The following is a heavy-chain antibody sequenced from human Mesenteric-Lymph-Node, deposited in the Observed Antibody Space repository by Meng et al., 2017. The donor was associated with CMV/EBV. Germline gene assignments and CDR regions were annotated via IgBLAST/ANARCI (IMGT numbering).Heavy chain of an antibody. CDR2: ISAYNGNT. Sequence: KASGYTCTSYGISWVRQAPGQGLEWMGWISAYNGNTNYAQKLQGRVTMTTDTSTSTAYMELRSLRSDDTAVYYCARVYASGTYYLDSWGQGTLVTVSS. J-gene: IGHJ4*02. CDR1: GYTCTSYG. V-gene: IGHV1-18*01. CDR3: ARVYASGTYYLDS. D-gene: IGHD3-10*01.